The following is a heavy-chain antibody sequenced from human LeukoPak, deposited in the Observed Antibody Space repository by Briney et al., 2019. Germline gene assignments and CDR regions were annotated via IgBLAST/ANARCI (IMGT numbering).Heavy chain of an antibody. CDR1: GGSISSSNYY. CDR3: ARGQDYYDTSGYAFDI. V-gene: IGHV4-39*01. D-gene: IGHD3-22*01. CDR2: IYYSGST. Sequence: SETLSLTCTVSGGSISSSNYYWGWIRQPPGKGLEWLGMIYYSGSTYYNPSLKSRVTISVDTSKNQFSLKLSSVTAADTAVYYCARGQDYYDTSGYAFDIWGQGTMVTVSS. J-gene: IGHJ3*02.